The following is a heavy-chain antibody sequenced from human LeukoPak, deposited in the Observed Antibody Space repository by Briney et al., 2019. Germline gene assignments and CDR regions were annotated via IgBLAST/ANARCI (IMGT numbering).Heavy chain of an antibody. CDR1: GFTFSSYG. J-gene: IGHJ4*02. D-gene: IGHD3-22*01. CDR2: ISYDGSNK. CDR3: AKEHYYDSSGYYPSFDY. Sequence: GGSLRLSCAASGFTFSSYGMHWVRQAPGKGLEWVVVISYDGSNKYYADSVKGRFTISRDNSKNTLYLQMNSLRAEDTAVYYCAKEHYYDSSGYYPSFDYWGQGTLVTVSS. V-gene: IGHV3-30*18.